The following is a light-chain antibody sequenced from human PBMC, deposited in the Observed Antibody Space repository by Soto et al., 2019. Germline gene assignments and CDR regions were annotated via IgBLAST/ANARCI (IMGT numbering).Light chain of an antibody. CDR1: HSISGT. CDR3: QQYGRSEIT. V-gene: IGKV3-20*01. J-gene: IGKJ5*01. Sequence: EIVMTQSPAALSVSPVGRATLYCRASHSISGTLALYQPKPGQAPRLVIYGTSNSPSNRAIGIPDRFSGSGSGTDFTLTISRLEPEDFAVYYCQQYGRSEITCGQGTRLEN. CDR2: GTS.